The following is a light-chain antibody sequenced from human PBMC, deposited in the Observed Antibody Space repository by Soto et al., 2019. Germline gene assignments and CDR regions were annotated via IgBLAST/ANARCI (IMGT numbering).Light chain of an antibody. CDR2: DVS. CDR3: SSYTRSTTRV. Sequence: LTPPSSLAGAPGQTVTLSRPWNSSDVGGYNYVSWYQQHPGEAPKVMIYDVSDRPSGVSDRFSGSKSGNTASLTISGLQAEDEGDYYCSSYTRSTTRVFGTGTKVTVL. CDR1: SSDVGGYNY. J-gene: IGLJ1*01. V-gene: IGLV2-14*03.